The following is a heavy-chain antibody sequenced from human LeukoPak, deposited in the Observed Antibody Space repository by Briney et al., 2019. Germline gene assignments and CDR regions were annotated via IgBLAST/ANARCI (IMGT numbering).Heavy chain of an antibody. CDR1: GHTFTGHY. CDR2: INPNSGGT. D-gene: IGHD6-19*01. J-gene: IGHJ5*02. V-gene: IGHV1-2*02. CDR3: ARDRPLVRAVAGIYWFDP. Sequence: ASVKVFCKASGHTFTGHYMQWARQAPGQGLEWMGWINPNSGGTNYAQKFQGRVTMTRDTSISTAYMELSRLRSDDTAVYYCARDRPLVRAVAGIYWFDPWGQGTPVTVSS.